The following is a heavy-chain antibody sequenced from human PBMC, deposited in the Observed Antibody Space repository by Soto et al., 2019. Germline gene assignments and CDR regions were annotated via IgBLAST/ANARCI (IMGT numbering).Heavy chain of an antibody. J-gene: IGHJ3*02. CDR1: GYTFTSYG. CDR2: ISAYNGNT. D-gene: IGHD6-6*01. Sequence: ASVKVSCEASGYTFTSYGISWVRQAPGQGLEWMGWISAYNGNTNYAQKLQGRVTMTTDTSTSTAYMELRSLRSDDTAVYYCARRSIAARNFDAFDIWGQGTMVTVSS. V-gene: IGHV1-18*01. CDR3: ARRSIAARNFDAFDI.